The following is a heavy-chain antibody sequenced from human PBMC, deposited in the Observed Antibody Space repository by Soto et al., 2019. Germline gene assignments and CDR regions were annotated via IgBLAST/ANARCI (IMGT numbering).Heavy chain of an antibody. Sequence: PSETLSLTCAVSGGSTSGSYYYWGWLRQSPGRGPEWIGSVFYTGFTSYNPSLESRVSVSVDTSKNQFSLKVSAVTAADTAVYYCASSQKGYNWNYFDHWGQGALVTVSS. CDR1: GGSTSGSYYY. CDR2: VFYTGFT. J-gene: IGHJ4*02. D-gene: IGHD1-20*01. V-gene: IGHV4-39*01. CDR3: ASSQKGYNWNYFDH.